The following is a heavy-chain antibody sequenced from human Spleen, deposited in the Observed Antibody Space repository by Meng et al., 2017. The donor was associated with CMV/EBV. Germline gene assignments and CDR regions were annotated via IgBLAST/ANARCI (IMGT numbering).Heavy chain of an antibody. CDR2: IYPDDSDT. J-gene: IGHJ4*02. CDR3: ASRVGIIID. CDR1: GYNFTRFW. Sequence: GESLKISCKGSGYNFTRFWIGWVRQMPGKGLEWMGIIYPDDSDTRYSPSFQGQVTISADKSISTAYLQWNSLKASDTAMYYCASRVGIIIDWGQGTLVTVSS. D-gene: IGHD3-10*01. V-gene: IGHV5-51*01.